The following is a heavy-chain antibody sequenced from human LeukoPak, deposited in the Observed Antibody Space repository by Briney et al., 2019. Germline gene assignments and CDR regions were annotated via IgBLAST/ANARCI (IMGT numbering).Heavy chain of an antibody. Sequence: GASVKVSCKASGYTFTSYAFSWVRQAPGQGLEWMGWISAYNGNTNSAQKLQGRVTMTTDTSTSTAYMELRSLRSDDTAVYYCARGGYSYGHSYFDYWGQGTLVTVSS. J-gene: IGHJ4*02. CDR1: GYTFTSYA. CDR2: ISAYNGNT. D-gene: IGHD5-18*01. CDR3: ARGGYSYGHSYFDY. V-gene: IGHV1-18*01.